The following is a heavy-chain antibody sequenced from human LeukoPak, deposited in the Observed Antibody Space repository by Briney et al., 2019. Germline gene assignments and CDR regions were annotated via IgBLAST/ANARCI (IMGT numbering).Heavy chain of an antibody. CDR3: AKAASWSTPAMYYFDY. J-gene: IGHJ4*02. D-gene: IGHD4-23*01. CDR1: GFIFGSYG. CDR2: IRYDGSNK. V-gene: IGHV3-30*02. Sequence: GGSLRLSCAASGFIFGSYGMYWVRQAPGKGLEWVAFIRYDGSNKYYADSVKGRFTISRDNSKNTLYLQMNSLRAEDTAVYYCAKAASWSTPAMYYFDYWGQGILVTVSS.